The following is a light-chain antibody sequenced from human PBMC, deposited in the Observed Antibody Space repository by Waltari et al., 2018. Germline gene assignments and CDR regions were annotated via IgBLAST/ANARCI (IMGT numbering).Light chain of an antibody. V-gene: IGLV2-11*01. CDR1: SSDIGDYNS. CDR2: DVI. J-gene: IGLJ1*01. Sequence: QSALTQPRSVSGSPGQSVTFSCTGTSSDIGDYNSVSWYQQHPGKAPKLMIYDVIKRPSAFPYRFSGSKSVNTASLTISGLQAEDEADYYCCSYAGRYTPYVFGTGTKVTVL. CDR3: CSYAGRYTPYV.